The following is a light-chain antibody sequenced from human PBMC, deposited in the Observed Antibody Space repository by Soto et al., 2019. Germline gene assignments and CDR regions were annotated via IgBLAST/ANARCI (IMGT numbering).Light chain of an antibody. V-gene: IGKV3-15*01. CDR1: QSVSSN. CDR2: GAT. J-gene: IGKJ1*01. CDR3: EQYNKWPRT. Sequence: EVVMTQSPVTLSVSPGERATLSCRASQSVSSNLAWYQQKPGQAPRLLIYGATTRATGIPARFSGSGSGTEFTLTISSLQSEDFAVYYCEQYNKWPRTFGQGTKV.